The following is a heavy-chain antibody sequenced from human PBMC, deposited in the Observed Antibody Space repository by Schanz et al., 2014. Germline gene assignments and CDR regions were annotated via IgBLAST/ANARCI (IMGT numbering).Heavy chain of an antibody. CDR2: INLSGGST. V-gene: IGHV1-46*01. J-gene: IGHJ6*03. D-gene: IGHD6-19*01. Sequence: QVQLVQSGAEVKKPGASVKVSCKASGYTFTSYSMHWVRQAPGQGLEWMGIINLSGGSTNNAQKFQGRLTMTRDTSTSTVYMELTSLRSEDTAVYYCARLGTGMTVAGSVIDSYYYYMDVWGEGTTVTVSS. CDR1: GYTFTSYS. CDR3: ARLGTGMTVAGSVIDSYYYYMDV.